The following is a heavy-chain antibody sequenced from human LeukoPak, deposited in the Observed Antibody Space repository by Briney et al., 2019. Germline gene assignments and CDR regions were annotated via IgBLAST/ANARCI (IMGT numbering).Heavy chain of an antibody. D-gene: IGHD2-2*01. J-gene: IGHJ5*02. Sequence: GGSLRLSCAASGFTFSSYAMSWVRQAPGKGLEWVSIISGSDGSTYYADSVKGRFTISRDNSKNTLFLQMNSLRAEDTAVYYCAREECSSTSCYNWFDPWGQGTLVTVSS. CDR2: ISGSDGST. CDR1: GFTFSSYA. V-gene: IGHV3-23*01. CDR3: AREECSSTSCYNWFDP.